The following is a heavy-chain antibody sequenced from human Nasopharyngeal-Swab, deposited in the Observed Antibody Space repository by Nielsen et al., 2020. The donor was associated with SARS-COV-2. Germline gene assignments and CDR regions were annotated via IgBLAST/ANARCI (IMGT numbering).Heavy chain of an antibody. D-gene: IGHD2-21*02. J-gene: IGHJ4*02. Sequence: GESLKISCAASGVTFSNAWMSWVRQAPGKGLEWVGRIGDKDHNYATTYGASVQGRFTISRDDSKNTAFLQMDSLKTEDTALYYCTTDCYFDYWGQGTLVTVSS. CDR1: GVTFSNAW. CDR2: IGDKDHNYAT. V-gene: IGHV3-73*01. CDR3: TTDCYFDY.